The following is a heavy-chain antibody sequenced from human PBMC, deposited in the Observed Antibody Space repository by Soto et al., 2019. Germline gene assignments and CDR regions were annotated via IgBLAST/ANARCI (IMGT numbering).Heavy chain of an antibody. D-gene: IGHD1-20*01. J-gene: IGHJ4*02. V-gene: IGHV1-2*02. CDR3: ARESYNWNYDY. CDR2: MNSNNGDT. Sequence: QVQLVQSGAEVKGPGASVKVSCKASRYTFTAYFIHWVRQAPGQGLEWMGWMNSNNGDTFYAQKFQGRLTMTRDTSINTAYIELSRLRSDDTAVYYCARESYNWNYDYWGQGSMVTVSS. CDR1: RYTFTAYF.